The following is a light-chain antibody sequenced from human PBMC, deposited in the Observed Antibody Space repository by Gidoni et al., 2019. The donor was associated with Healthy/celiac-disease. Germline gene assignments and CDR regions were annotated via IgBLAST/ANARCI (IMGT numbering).Light chain of an antibody. V-gene: IGKV3-20*01. J-gene: IGKJ2*01. Sequence: EIVLTQSPCTLSLSPGDRATLSCSDSQSVSSSYLAWYQQKPGQAPRLLIYGASSRATGIPDRFSGSGSGTDFTLTISRLEPEDFAVYYCQQYGSSPSYTFGQGTKLEIK. CDR1: QSVSSSY. CDR3: QQYGSSPSYT. CDR2: GAS.